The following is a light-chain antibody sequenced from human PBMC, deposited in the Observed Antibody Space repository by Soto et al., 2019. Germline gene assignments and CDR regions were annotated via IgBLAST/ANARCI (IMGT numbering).Light chain of an antibody. Sequence: EILLTQSPGTLSRSPGERGTLSCRGIQMIGGNYLAWYQQKPGRAPRLLLSGASRRATGIPDRFSGSGSGTAITLTTNRLEPEDFAVYYCQQYDSSPWTFGRGTKVDIK. CDR1: QMIGGNY. CDR3: QQYDSSPWT. J-gene: IGKJ1*01. V-gene: IGKV3-20*01. CDR2: GAS.